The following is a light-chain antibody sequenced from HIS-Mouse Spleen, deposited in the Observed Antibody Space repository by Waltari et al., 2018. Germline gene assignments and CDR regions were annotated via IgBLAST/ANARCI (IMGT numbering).Light chain of an antibody. J-gene: IGLJ3*02. V-gene: IGLV2-23*01. Sequence: QSALTQPASVSGSPGQSITISCTGTSSDVGSYNLVSWYQQHPGKAKLMIYEGSKRPLGVSNRVSGSKSGNTASLTISGLQAEDEADYYCCSYAGSSTWVFGGGTKLTVL. CDR2: EGS. CDR1: SSDVGSYNL. CDR3: CSYAGSSTWV.